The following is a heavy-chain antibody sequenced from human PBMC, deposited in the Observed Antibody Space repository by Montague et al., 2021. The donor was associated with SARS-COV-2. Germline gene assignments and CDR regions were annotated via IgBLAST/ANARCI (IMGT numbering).Heavy chain of an antibody. J-gene: IGHJ5*02. CDR3: APAVPVADDS. Sequence: SLRLSCAASGFNFGVYEMNWVRQTPGKGLEWVSYINGGSSVMYYXDSVMGRFTISRDNAESSLYLQMNGLRAEDTAVYYCAPAVPVADDSWGQGTLVTVSS. D-gene: IGHD2-2*01. CDR2: INGGSSVM. CDR1: GFNFGVYE. V-gene: IGHV3-48*03.